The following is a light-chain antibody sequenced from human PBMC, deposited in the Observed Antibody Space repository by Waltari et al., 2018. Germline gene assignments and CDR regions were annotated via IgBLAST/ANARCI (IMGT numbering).Light chain of an antibody. V-gene: IGLV2-23*02. J-gene: IGLJ1*01. CDR3: CSYAGSSTYV. Sequence: QSALTQPASVSGSPGQSIPISCTGASSDVGRYNLVSWYRQHPGKAPKLVIYEVNRRPSGVSHRFSGSKSGNTASLTISGLQTEDEADYFCCSYAGSSTYVFGTGTKVTVL. CDR1: SSDVGRYNL. CDR2: EVN.